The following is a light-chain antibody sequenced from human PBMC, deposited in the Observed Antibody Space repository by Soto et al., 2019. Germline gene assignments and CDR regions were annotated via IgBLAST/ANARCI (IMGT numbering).Light chain of an antibody. CDR3: QQFNSYRT. V-gene: IGKV1-13*02. CDR2: DAS. J-gene: IGKJ1*01. CDR1: QGISSA. Sequence: AIQLTQSPSSLSASVGDRVTITCRASQGISSALAWYQQKPGKAPKLLIYDASSLESGVPSRFSGSGSGTDFTLTISSPQPEDFATYYCQQFNSYRTFGQGTKVEIK.